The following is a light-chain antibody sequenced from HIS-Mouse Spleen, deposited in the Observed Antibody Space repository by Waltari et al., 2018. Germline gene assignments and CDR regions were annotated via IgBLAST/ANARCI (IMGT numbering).Light chain of an antibody. V-gene: IGLV3-25*03. CDR1: ALHHQC. Sequence: SYELSQSPLLSAPPGQTCRVTRSGDALHHQCGYWYQQKPGQAPVLVIYKDSERPSGIPERFSGSSSGTTVTLTISGVQAEDEADYYCQSADSSGTYWVFGGGTKLTVL. CDR3: QSADSSGTYWV. CDR2: KDS. J-gene: IGLJ3*02.